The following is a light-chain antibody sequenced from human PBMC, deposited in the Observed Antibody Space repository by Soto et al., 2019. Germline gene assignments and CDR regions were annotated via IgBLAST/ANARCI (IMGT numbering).Light chain of an antibody. CDR1: QSVSSSS. J-gene: IGKJ5*01. V-gene: IGKV3D-20*01. CDR3: QKYGSSPIT. Sequence: IVLTQSPGTLSLSPGERATLPCGASQSVSSSSLAWYQQKPGLAPRLLIFDTSKRATGIPDRFSGSGSGTDFTLTISRLEPEDFAVYYCQKYGSSPITFGQGTRLEIK. CDR2: DTS.